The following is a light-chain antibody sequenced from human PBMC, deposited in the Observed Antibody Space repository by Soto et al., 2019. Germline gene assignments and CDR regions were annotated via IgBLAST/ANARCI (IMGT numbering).Light chain of an antibody. V-gene: IGKV3-11*01. CDR2: DAS. Sequence: EIVLTQSPATLSLSPGERATLSCRASQSVNIYLAWYQQKPGQAPRLLIYDASNRATGIPARFSGSGPGTDFTLTISSLEPEDIAVYYCQQRSNWRVTFGGGTKV. CDR3: QQRSNWRVT. J-gene: IGKJ4*01. CDR1: QSVNIY.